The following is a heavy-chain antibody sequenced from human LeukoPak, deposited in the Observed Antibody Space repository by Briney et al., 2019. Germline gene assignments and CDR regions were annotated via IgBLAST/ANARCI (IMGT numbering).Heavy chain of an antibody. Sequence: PSETLSLTCAVYGGSFSVYYWSWIRQPPGKGLEWIGEINHSGSTNYNPSLKSRVTISVDTSKNQFSLKLSSVTAADTAVYYCARGPTTDIVLMVYAMSRHFDYWGQGTLVTVSS. D-gene: IGHD2-8*01. J-gene: IGHJ4*02. CDR3: ARGPTTDIVLMVYAMSRHFDY. V-gene: IGHV4-34*01. CDR1: GGSFSVYY. CDR2: INHSGST.